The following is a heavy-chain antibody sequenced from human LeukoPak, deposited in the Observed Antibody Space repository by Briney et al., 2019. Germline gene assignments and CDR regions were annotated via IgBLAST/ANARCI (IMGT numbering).Heavy chain of an antibody. D-gene: IGHD2-15*01. CDR3: AKDYSGSRVAAVFFEY. Sequence: GGCLSHSRASSGLILSDYAWNWFRPAPGKGVEWVSVISRGFSPHYAVSVKGRVTIPRHNSKYTVHLQSNSLRPEDTAVYYFAKDYSGSRVAAVFFEYWGQGTLVTVSS. V-gene: IGHV3-23*01. CDR2: ISRGFSP. CDR1: GLILSDYA. J-gene: IGHJ4*02.